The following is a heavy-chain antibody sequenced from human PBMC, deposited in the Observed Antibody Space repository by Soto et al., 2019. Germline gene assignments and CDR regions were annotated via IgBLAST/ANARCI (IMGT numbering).Heavy chain of an antibody. Sequence: GGSLRLSCAASGFSFSDYTMNWVRPAPGKGLEWVASISSTSSYLYYADSVQGRFSISRDNGKKSLYLQMHDLKVDDTAMYYCAGDPAPVSDFNWCDPWGQGTMVTSPQ. D-gene: IGHD2-21*01. J-gene: IGHJ5*02. CDR2: ISSTSSYL. V-gene: IGHV3-21*01. CDR1: GFSFSDYT. CDR3: AGDPAPVSDFNWCDP.